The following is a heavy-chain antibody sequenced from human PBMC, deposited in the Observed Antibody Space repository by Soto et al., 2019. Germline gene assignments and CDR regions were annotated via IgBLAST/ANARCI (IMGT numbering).Heavy chain of an antibody. J-gene: IGHJ3*02. Sequence: EVQLVESGGGLVQPGGSLRLSCAASGFTFSSYSMNWVRQAPGKGLEWVSSISSSSSYIYYADSVKGRFTISRDNAKNSLYLQMNSLRAEDTAVYYCARVRSGWRFDAFDIWGQGTMVTVSS. CDR2: ISSSSSYI. V-gene: IGHV3-21*01. CDR3: ARVRSGWRFDAFDI. CDR1: GFTFSSYS. D-gene: IGHD6-19*01.